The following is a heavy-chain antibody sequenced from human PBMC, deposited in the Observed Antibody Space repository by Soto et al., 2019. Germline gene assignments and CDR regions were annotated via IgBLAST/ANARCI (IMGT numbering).Heavy chain of an antibody. V-gene: IGHV3-74*01. Sequence: GGSLRLSCAASGFTFSSYWMHWVRQAPGKGLVWVSRINGDGSSTSYAESVEGRFTISRDNAKNTLYLQMNSLRAEDTAVYYCASSPDYWGQGTLVTVSS. CDR2: INGDGSST. J-gene: IGHJ4*02. CDR1: GFTFSSYW. CDR3: ASSPDY.